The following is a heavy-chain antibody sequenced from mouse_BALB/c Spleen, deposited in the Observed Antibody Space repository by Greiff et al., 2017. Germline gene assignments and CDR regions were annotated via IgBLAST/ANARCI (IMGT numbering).Heavy chain of an antibody. J-gene: IGHJ4*01. CDR1: GFSLTGYG. CDR2: IWGDGST. V-gene: IGHV2-6-7*01. CDR3: TRDQSRIRLAMDY. Sequence: QVQLKESGPGLVAPSQSLSITCTVSGFSLTGYGVNWVRQPPGKGLEWLGMIWGDGSTDYNSALKSRLGISKDNSKSQVFLKMNSLQADDTARYDCTRDQSRIRLAMDYWGQGTSVTVSS. D-gene: IGHD2-12*01.